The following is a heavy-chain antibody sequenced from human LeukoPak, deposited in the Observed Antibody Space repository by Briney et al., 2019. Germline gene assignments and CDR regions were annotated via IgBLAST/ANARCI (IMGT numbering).Heavy chain of an antibody. V-gene: IGHV1-18*01. CDR1: DYTFTSYG. Sequence: GASVKVSCKASDYTFTSYGISWVRQAPGQGLEWMGWISAYNGNTNYAQKLQGRVTMTTDTSTSTAYMELRSLRSDDTAVYYCARGTEHTAMATNYYYYMDLWGKGTTVTVSS. CDR2: ISAYNGNT. CDR3: ARGTEHTAMATNYYYYMDL. J-gene: IGHJ6*03. D-gene: IGHD5-18*01.